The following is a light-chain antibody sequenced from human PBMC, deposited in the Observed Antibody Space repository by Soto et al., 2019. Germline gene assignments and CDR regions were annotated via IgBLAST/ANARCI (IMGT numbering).Light chain of an antibody. Sequence: ETVLTQSPGTLSLSPGESATLSCRASQSVSNSYLAWYHQKPGQAPRLLIYGASSMATGIPDRFSVSGSGTDFTLTISSLEPEDFAVYYCQQYGRSPPAWTFGQGTKVAIK. CDR2: GAS. J-gene: IGKJ1*01. CDR1: QSVSNSY. CDR3: QQYGRSPPAWT. V-gene: IGKV3-20*01.